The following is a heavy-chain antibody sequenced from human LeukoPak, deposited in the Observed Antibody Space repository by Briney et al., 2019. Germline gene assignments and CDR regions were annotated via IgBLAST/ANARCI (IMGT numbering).Heavy chain of an antibody. V-gene: IGHV3-23*01. D-gene: IGHD6-19*01. CDR3: ANFERTVAGPYNWFAP. CDR1: GFTFSNYA. Sequence: PGGSLRLSCAASGFTFSNYAMSWVRQAPGKGLEWVSGISASGSNTYYADSVKGRFTISRDNSRNTLYVQMNSLRAEDTAVYYCANFERTVAGPYNWFAPWGQGTLVTVSS. CDR2: ISASGSNT. J-gene: IGHJ5*02.